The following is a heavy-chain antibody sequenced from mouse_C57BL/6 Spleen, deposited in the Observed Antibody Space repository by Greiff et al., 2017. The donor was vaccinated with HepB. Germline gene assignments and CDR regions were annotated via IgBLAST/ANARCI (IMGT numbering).Heavy chain of an antibody. CDR2: INPSSGYT. Sequence: QVQLQQSGAELARPGASVKMSCKASGYTFTSYTMHWVKQRPGQGLEWIGYINPSSGYTKYNQKFKDKATLTADKSSRTAYMQLSSLTSEDSVVYYCERWDGNLAWFDYWGQGTLVTVSA. CDR1: GYTFTSYT. CDR3: ERWDGNLAWFDY. V-gene: IGHV1-4*01. J-gene: IGHJ3*01. D-gene: IGHD2-1*01.